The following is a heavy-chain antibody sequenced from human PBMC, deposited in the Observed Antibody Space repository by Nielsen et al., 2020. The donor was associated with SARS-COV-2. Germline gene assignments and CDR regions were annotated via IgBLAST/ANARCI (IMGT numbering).Heavy chain of an antibody. CDR1: GFTFSNFA. V-gene: IGHV3-30*04. CDR3: ARETIDHTSSFVDY. J-gene: IGHJ4*02. D-gene: IGHD6-6*01. Sequence: GGSLRLSCAASGFTFSNFAMHWVRQAPGTGLEWMTIISYDGNEHYADSVKGRFTISRDNSKSTVFLQMNSLKLEDTAVYYCARETIDHTSSFVDYWGQGTLVTVSS. CDR2: ISYDGNE.